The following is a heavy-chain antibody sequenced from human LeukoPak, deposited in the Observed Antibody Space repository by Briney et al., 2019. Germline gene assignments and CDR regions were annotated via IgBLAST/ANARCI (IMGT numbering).Heavy chain of an antibody. J-gene: IGHJ2*01. CDR2: MYSGGIT. CDR1: GFIVSRHC. D-gene: IGHD1-26*01. CDR3: ARETRSYPRWYFDL. V-gene: IGHV3-53*01. Sequence: GGSLRLSCAASGFIVSRHCMSWVRQAPGKGLEWVSVMYSGGITYYADSVKGRCTISRDNSKKTLYLQMNSLRGEDTAVYYCARETRSYPRWYFDLWVRGTLVTVSS.